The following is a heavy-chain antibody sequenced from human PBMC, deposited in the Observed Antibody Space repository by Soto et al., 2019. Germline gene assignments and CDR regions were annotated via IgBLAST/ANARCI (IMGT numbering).Heavy chain of an antibody. CDR2: IYYSGST. J-gene: IGHJ4*02. CDR1: GDSISSGDYY. CDR3: ARVLVRGVARFDY. Sequence: QVQLQESGPGLVKPSQTLSLTCSISGDSISSGDYYWSWIRQHPGKGLEWIGYIYYSGSTYYNPSLKSRVTISVDTSKIQFSLKLSSVTAADTAVYYCARVLVRGVARFDYWGQGTLVTVSS. V-gene: IGHV4-31*03. D-gene: IGHD3-10*01.